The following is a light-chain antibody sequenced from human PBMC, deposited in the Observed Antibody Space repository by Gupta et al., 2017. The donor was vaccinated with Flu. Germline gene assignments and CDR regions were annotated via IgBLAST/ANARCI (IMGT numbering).Light chain of an antibody. Sequence: EIVLTQSPGTLSLSPGERATLSCRASQNIGNNYLAWYQQKPGQAPRLLISGASSRATGSTDRFSGSGSGTDFTLTINRQEHEDSAVFYWQQYGNSLTFGGGTKVVIK. J-gene: IGKJ4*01. CDR3: QQYGNSLT. CDR2: GAS. CDR1: QNIGNNY. V-gene: IGKV3-20*01.